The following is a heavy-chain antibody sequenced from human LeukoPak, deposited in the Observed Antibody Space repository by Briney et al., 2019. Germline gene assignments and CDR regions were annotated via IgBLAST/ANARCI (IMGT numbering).Heavy chain of an antibody. CDR2: MHPNSENT. D-gene: IGHD1-20*01. Sequence: ASVKVSCKASLYTFTVYYMHWVRHAPGQGREWMGWMHPNSENTVYAQNFQGRVTITRHTSIHTAYMGLGSEITADACVFICARGGRNWNDVGPDAFNMGSQGRLVTVSS. V-gene: IGHV1-8*03. CDR3: ARGGRNWNDVGPDAFNM. J-gene: IGHJ3*02. CDR1: LYTFTVYY.